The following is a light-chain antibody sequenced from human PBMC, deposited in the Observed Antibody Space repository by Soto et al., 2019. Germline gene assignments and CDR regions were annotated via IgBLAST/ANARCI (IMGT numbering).Light chain of an antibody. CDR3: QHYNSYSEA. CDR1: QTISSW. J-gene: IGKJ1*01. V-gene: IGKV1-5*03. Sequence: DIQMTQSPSTLSGSVGDRVTITCRASQTISSWLAWYQQKPGKAPNLLIYKASTLKSGVPSRFSGSGSGTAFTRTISSLQPDDFATYYCQHYNSYSEAFGQGTKVELK. CDR2: KAS.